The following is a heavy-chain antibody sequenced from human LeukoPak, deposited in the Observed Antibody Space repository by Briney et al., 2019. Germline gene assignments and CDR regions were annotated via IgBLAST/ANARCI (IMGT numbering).Heavy chain of an antibody. D-gene: IGHD4-17*01. CDR3: ARNDYGDYGVWFDP. J-gene: IGHJ5*02. V-gene: IGHV4-4*02. CDR2: IYHSGST. Sequence: SETLSLTCAVSGGSISSSNWWSWVRQPPGKGLEWIGEIYHSGSTNYNPSLKSRVTISVDKSKNQFSLKLSSVTAADTAVYYCARNDYGDYGVWFDPWGQGTLVTVSS. CDR1: GGSISSSNW.